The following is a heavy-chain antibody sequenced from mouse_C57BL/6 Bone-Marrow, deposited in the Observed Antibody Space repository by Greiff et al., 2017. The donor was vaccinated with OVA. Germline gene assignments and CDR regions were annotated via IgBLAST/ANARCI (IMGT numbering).Heavy chain of an antibody. J-gene: IGHJ4*01. Sequence: VKLMESGAELVRPGASVTLSCKASGYTFTDYEMHWVKQTPVHGLEWIGAIDPETGGTAYNQTFTGKAILTAAKYSSPAYMELRRLTSEDSDVYYCTRGYSNYYAMDYWGQGTSVTVSS. V-gene: IGHV1-15*01. CDR3: TRGYSNYYAMDY. D-gene: IGHD2-5*01. CDR2: IDPETGGT. CDR1: GYTFTDYE.